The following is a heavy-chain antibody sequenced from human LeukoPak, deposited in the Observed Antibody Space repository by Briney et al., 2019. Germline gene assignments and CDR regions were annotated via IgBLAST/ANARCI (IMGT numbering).Heavy chain of an antibody. D-gene: IGHD1-26*01. CDR1: GGSISSYY. CDR2: IYYSGST. V-gene: IGHV4-59*12. Sequence: SSETLSLTCTVSGGSISSYYWSWIRQPPGGGLEWIGYIYYSGSTNYNPSLKSRVTISVDTSKNQFSLKLSSVTAADTAVYYCARDPTIVGAIPFDYWGQGTLVTVSS. CDR3: ARDPTIVGAIPFDY. J-gene: IGHJ4*02.